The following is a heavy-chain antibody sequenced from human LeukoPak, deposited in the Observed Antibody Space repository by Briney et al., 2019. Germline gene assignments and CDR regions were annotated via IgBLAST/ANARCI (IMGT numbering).Heavy chain of an antibody. J-gene: IGHJ6*02. Sequence: SETLSLTCTVSGGSISSYYWSWFRQPPGKGLEWIGYIYYNGSTNYNASLKSRVTISVDTSKNQFSLKLSSVTAADTAVYYCAGGKVGAGYYYYYGMDVWGQGTTVTVSS. D-gene: IGHD1-26*01. CDR2: IYYNGST. CDR1: GGSISSYY. V-gene: IGHV4-59*08. CDR3: AGGKVGAGYYYYYGMDV.